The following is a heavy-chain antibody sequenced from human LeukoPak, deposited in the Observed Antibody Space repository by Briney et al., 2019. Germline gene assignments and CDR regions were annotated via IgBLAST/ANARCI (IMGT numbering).Heavy chain of an antibody. D-gene: IGHD1-26*01. CDR2: ISSSGDT. CDR3: AKDAVGATAYYFDY. J-gene: IGHJ4*02. Sequence: PGGSLRLSCAASGFTFSSYAMSWVRQAPGKGLEWVSAISSSGDTYYAGSVKGRFTISRDNSKNTLYLQMNSLRAEDTAVYYCAKDAVGATAYYFDYWGQGTLSPSPQ. V-gene: IGHV3-23*01. CDR1: GFTFSSYA.